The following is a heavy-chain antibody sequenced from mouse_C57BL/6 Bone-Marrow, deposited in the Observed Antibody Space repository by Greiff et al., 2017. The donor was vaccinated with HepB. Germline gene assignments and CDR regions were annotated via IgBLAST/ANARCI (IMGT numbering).Heavy chain of an antibody. V-gene: IGHV5-6*02. D-gene: IGHD1-1*02. CDR1: GFTFSSYG. CDR3: ARQWSYCDY. J-gene: IGHJ2*01. CDR2: ISSGGSYT. Sequence: EVMLVESGGDLVKPGGSLKLSCAASGFTFSSYGMSWVRQTPDKRLEWVATISSGGSYTYYPDSVKGRFTISRDNAKNTLYLQMSSLKSEDTAMYYCARQWSYCDYWGQGTTLTVSS.